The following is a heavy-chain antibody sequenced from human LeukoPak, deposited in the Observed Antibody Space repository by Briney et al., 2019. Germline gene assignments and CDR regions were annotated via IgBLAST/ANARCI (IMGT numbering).Heavy chain of an antibody. Sequence: PGGSLRLSCAASGFTFSSYEMNWVRQAPGKGLEWVSYISSSGSTIYYADSVKGRFTISRDNAKNSLYLQMNGLRAEDTAVYYCARDLGVCSGGSCHRVPFDYWGQGTLVTVSS. D-gene: IGHD2-15*01. CDR2: ISSSGSTI. CDR3: ARDLGVCSGGSCHRVPFDY. CDR1: GFTFSSYE. V-gene: IGHV3-48*03. J-gene: IGHJ4*02.